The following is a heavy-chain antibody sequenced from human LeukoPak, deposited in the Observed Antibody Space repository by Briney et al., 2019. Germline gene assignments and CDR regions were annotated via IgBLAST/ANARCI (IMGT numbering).Heavy chain of an antibody. CDR2: INNGGGNA. Sequence: GGSLRLSCAASGFTFSSHWMHWVRQAPGKGLVWISRINNGGGNAVYADPVNGRFTVSRDNAKNVLYLQMNSLRAEDTAVYYCAKGRRIVVAPFDYWGQGTLVTVSS. J-gene: IGHJ4*02. CDR3: AKGRRIVVAPFDY. V-gene: IGHV3-74*01. CDR1: GFTFSSHW. D-gene: IGHD3-22*01.